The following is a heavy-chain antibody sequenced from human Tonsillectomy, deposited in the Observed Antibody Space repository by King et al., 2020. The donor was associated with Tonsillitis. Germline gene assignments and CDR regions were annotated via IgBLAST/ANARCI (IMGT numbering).Heavy chain of an antibody. V-gene: IGHV1-69*09. CDR3: ARGTYYYGSGSYGGYGMDV. J-gene: IGHJ6*02. CDR1: GGTFSSYV. CDR2: IVPILEIA. D-gene: IGHD3-10*01. Sequence: VQLVESGAEVKKPGSSVKVSCKASGGTFSSYVINWVRQAPGQGLEWMGGIVPILEIANYAQTFQGRVTITADKSTSTGYMELSSLRSEDTAVYYCARGTYYYGSGSYGGYGMDVWGQGTTVTVSS.